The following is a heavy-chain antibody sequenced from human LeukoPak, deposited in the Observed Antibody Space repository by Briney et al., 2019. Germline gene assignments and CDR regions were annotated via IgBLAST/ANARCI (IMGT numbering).Heavy chain of an antibody. CDR1: GFTFSSYS. CDR2: ISSSSSYI. D-gene: IGHD6-6*01. CDR3: ARATGKYCSSSMLASLDYFDY. Sequence: AGGSLRLSCAASGFTFSSYSMNWVRQAPGKGLEWVSSISSSSSYIYYADSVKGRFTISRDNAKNSLYLQMNSLRAEDTAVYYCARATGKYCSSSMLASLDYFDYWGQGTLVTVSS. V-gene: IGHV3-21*01. J-gene: IGHJ4*02.